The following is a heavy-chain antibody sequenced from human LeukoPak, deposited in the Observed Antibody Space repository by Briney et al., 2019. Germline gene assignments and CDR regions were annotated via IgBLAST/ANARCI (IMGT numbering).Heavy chain of an antibody. D-gene: IGHD3-3*01. J-gene: IGHJ5*02. Sequence: SETLSLTCTVSGGSISSYYWSWIRQPPGKGLEWIGYIYYSGSTNYNPSLKSRVTISVDTSKNQFSLKLSSVTAADTAVYYCARGRSGYDFWSGYNSRFDPWGQGTLVTVSS. CDR2: IYYSGST. CDR1: GGSISSYY. V-gene: IGHV4-59*12. CDR3: ARGRSGYDFWSGYNSRFDP.